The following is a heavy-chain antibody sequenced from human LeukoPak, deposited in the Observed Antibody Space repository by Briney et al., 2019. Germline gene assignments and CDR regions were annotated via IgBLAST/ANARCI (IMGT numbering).Heavy chain of an antibody. CDR2: INPSGGST. CDR3: ATASTVTTERGSVVRAFDI. D-gene: IGHD4-17*01. J-gene: IGHJ3*02. Sequence: GASVKVSCKASGYTFTSYYMHWVRQAPGQGLEWMGIINPSGGSTSYAQKFQGRVTMTRNTSISTAYMELSSLRSEDTAVYYCATASTVTTERGSVVRAFDIWGQGTMVTVSS. V-gene: IGHV1-46*03. CDR1: GYTFTSYY.